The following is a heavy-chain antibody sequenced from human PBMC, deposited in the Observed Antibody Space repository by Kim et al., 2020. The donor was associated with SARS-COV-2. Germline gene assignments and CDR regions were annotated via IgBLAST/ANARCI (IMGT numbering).Heavy chain of an antibody. Sequence: GGSLRLSCAASGFTFSSYGMHWVRQAPGKGLEWVAVIWYDGSNKYYADSVKGRFTISRDNSKNTLYLQMNSLRAEDTAVYYCARDTEQLVQRGSYYYYYGMDVWGQGTTVTVSS. CDR2: IWYDGSNK. J-gene: IGHJ6*02. CDR3: ARDTEQLVQRGSYYYYYGMDV. D-gene: IGHD6-13*01. V-gene: IGHV3-33*01. CDR1: GFTFSSYG.